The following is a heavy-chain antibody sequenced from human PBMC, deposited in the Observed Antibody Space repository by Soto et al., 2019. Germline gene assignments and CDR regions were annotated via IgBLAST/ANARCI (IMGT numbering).Heavy chain of an antibody. CDR2: IYYSGST. CDR1: GVSISSYY. J-gene: IGHJ4*02. D-gene: IGHD3-22*01. V-gene: IGHV4-59*01. Sequence: SETLSLTCTVSGVSISSYYWSWIRQPPGKGLEWIGYIYYSGSTNYNPSLKSRVTISVDTSKNQFSLKLSSVTAADTAVYYCARVGDYYDSSGYYLLWGQGTLVTVSS. CDR3: ARVGDYYDSSGYYLL.